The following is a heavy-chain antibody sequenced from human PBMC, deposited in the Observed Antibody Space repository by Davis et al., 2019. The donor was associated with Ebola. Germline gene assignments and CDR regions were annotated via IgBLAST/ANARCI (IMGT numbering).Heavy chain of an antibody. D-gene: IGHD2-2*01. CDR3: AKGGYCSSTSCSHFWYFDL. Sequence: GESLKISCAASGFTVSSNYMSWVRQAPGKGLEWVSVIYSGGSTYYADSVKGRFTISRDNSKNTLYLQMNSLRAEDTAVYYCAKGGYCSSTSCSHFWYFDLWGRGTLVTVSS. CDR1: GFTVSSNY. V-gene: IGHV3-66*01. J-gene: IGHJ2*01. CDR2: IYSGGST.